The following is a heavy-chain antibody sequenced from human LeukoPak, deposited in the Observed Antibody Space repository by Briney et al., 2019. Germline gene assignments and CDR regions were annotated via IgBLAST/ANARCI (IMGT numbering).Heavy chain of an antibody. J-gene: IGHJ5*01. D-gene: IGHD6-19*01. Sequence: GGSLRLSCAAPGFTFDDYGMSWLRQPPGKGLEWVSTINANSGTTSYAASVRGRFTISRDNSKNTLYLQLNTLRADDTATYYCAKPISGGLAVTADWFHPWGQGTLVVVSS. CDR2: INANSGTT. V-gene: IGHV3-23*01. CDR3: AKPISGGLAVTADWFHP. CDR1: GFTFDDYG.